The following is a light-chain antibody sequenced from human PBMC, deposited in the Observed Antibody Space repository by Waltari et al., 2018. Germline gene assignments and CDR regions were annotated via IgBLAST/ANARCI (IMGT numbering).Light chain of an antibody. CDR1: ESVSKY. J-gene: IGKJ1*01. V-gene: IGKV3-20*01. Sequence: SCRASESVSKYLAWYQQRPGQAPRLLIYAASNRATGIPDRFSGSGSGTDFSLTISRLEPEDFAVYYCQMYARLPVTFGQGTKVEIK. CDR3: QMYARLPVT. CDR2: AAS.